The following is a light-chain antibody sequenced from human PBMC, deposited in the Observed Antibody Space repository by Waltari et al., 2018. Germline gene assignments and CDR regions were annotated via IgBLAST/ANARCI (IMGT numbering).Light chain of an antibody. CDR2: EAS. J-gene: IGKJ1*01. CDR3: QNHERLPAT. CDR1: QSIGKY. Sequence: LTQSPGPLYLSPGERAPLSCRASQSIGKYLVWYQQKPGQAPRLLMYEASRRATGIPDRFSGSGSGTDFSLTISRLEPEDFAVYYCQNHERLPATFGQGTKVEIK. V-gene: IGKV3-20*01.